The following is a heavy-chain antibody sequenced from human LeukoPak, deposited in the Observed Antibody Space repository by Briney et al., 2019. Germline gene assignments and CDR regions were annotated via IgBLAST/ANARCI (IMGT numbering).Heavy chain of an antibody. CDR1: GFTFSSYW. V-gene: IGHV3-7*01. CDR3: AKDPTHYRVWDYYETIGLSY. CDR2: IKQDGSEK. D-gene: IGHD3-22*01. J-gene: IGHJ4*02. Sequence: GSLRLSCAASGFTFSSYWMSWVRQAPGKGLEWVANIKQDGSEKYYADSVKGRFTISRDNSKNTLNLQMNSLRAEDTAVYYCAKDPTHYRVWDYYETIGLSYWGQGTLVTVSS.